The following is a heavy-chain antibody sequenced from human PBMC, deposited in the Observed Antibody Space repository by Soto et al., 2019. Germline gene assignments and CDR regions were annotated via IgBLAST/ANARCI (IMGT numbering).Heavy chain of an antibody. CDR2: ISYDGSNK. V-gene: IGHV3-30*18. Sequence: PGGSLRLSCAASGFTFSSYGMHWVRQAPGKGLEWVAVISYDGSNKYYADSVKGRFTISRDNSKNTLYLQMNSLRAEDTAVYYCAKMRERFLVTWYFDYWGQGTLVTVSS. D-gene: IGHD3-3*01. CDR1: GFTFSSYG. CDR3: AKMRERFLVTWYFDY. J-gene: IGHJ4*02.